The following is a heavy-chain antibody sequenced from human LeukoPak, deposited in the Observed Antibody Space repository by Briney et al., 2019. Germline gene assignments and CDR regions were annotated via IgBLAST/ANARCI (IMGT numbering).Heavy chain of an antibody. Sequence: SETLSLTCTVSGGAISSYYWSWIRQPPGKGLEWIGYIYYSVSTNNNPSLKSRVTISVDTSKNQLSLRLSSVTAADTAVYYCARDLDYFDSSGYLFDIWGQGTMVTVSS. CDR3: ARDLDYFDSSGYLFDI. CDR1: GGAISSYY. CDR2: IYYSVST. V-gene: IGHV4-59*12. J-gene: IGHJ3*02. D-gene: IGHD3-22*01.